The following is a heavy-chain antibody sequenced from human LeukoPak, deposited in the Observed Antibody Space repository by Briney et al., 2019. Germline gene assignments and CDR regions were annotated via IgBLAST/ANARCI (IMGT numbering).Heavy chain of an antibody. Sequence: GGSLRLSCAASGFTFSDYYMNWIRQAPGKGLEWVSSISSSSSYIYYADSVKGRFTISRDNAKNSLYLQMNSLRAEDTAVYYCARGWTSRGAFDIWGQGTKVTVSS. CDR1: GFTFSDYY. V-gene: IGHV3-21*01. CDR3: ARGWTSRGAFDI. J-gene: IGHJ3*02. CDR2: ISSSSSYI. D-gene: IGHD2-15*01.